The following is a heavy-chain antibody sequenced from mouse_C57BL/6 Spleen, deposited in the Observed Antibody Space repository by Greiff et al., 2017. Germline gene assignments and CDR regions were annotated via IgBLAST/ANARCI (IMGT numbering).Heavy chain of an antibody. CDR1: GYTFTEYT. D-gene: IGHD1-1*01. J-gene: IGHJ4*01. CDR3: ARHSSTTVVATVAMDY. Sequence: VKLQESGAELVKPGASVKLSCKASGYTFTEYTIHWVKQRSGQGLEWIGWFYPGSGSIKYNEKFKDKTTLTADKASITVYMELSRLTSEDSAVYFCARHSSTTVVATVAMDYWGQGTSVTVSS. V-gene: IGHV1-62-2*01. CDR2: FYPGSGSI.